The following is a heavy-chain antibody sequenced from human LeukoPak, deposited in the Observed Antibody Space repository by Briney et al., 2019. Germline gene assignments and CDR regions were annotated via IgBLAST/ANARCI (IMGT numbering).Heavy chain of an antibody. D-gene: IGHD2-2*02. CDR1: GFTFSSHG. CDR3: ARDLNWYQLLYWFDP. V-gene: IGHV3-30*19. Sequence: GGSLRLSCAASGFTFSSHGMHWVRQAPGKGLEWVAGISYDGSNKYYADSVKGRFTISRDNSRNTLYLHMSSLRTEDTAVYFCARDLNWYQLLYWFDPWGQGTLVTV. CDR2: ISYDGSNK. J-gene: IGHJ5*02.